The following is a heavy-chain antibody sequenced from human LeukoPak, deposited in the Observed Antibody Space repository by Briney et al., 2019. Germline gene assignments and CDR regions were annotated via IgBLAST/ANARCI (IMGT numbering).Heavy chain of an antibody. D-gene: IGHD1-26*01. CDR2: IRSKVDGGTV. CDR3: TRDLGAYAQ. J-gene: IGHJ4*02. Sequence: GGSLRLSCVASGFTFSSYWMTWVRQAPGKGLEWVGRIRSKVDGGTVDYAAPVKGRFFLSRDDSKNTLYLQMNSLKSEDTAVYYCTRDLGAYAQWGQGTLVTVSS. CDR1: GFTFSSYW. V-gene: IGHV3-15*01.